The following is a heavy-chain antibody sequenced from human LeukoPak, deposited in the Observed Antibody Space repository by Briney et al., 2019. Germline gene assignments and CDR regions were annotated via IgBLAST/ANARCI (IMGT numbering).Heavy chain of an antibody. CDR2: IWYDGSNK. V-gene: IGHV3-33*01. CDR3: ARGFGYIYGYADY. Sequence: GGSLRLSCAASGFTFSSYGMHWARQAPGKGLEWVALIWYDGSNKYYADSVKGRFTISRDNSKNTLYLQMNSLRAEDTAVYYCARGFGYIYGYADYWGQGTLVTVSS. D-gene: IGHD5-18*01. CDR1: GFTFSSYG. J-gene: IGHJ4*02.